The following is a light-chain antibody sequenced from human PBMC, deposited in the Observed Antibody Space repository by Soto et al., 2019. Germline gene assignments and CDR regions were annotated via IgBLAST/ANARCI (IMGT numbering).Light chain of an antibody. Sequence: DFQMTQSPSTLSASVGDRVTITCRASQSIHCWLAWYQLKPGRAPKLIMYKSSTLETGVPSRFSGSGSGTEFTLNISGVQPDDLAAYYCQQYNAHPYTFGKGTKVEIK. J-gene: IGKJ2*01. CDR1: QSIHCW. CDR2: KSS. V-gene: IGKV1-5*03. CDR3: QQYNAHPYT.